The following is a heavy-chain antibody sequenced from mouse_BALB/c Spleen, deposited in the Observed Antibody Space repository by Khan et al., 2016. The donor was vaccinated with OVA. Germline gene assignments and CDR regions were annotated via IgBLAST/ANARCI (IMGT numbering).Heavy chain of an antibody. V-gene: IGHV5-17*02. CDR3: ARSTSVVARAMDY. Sequence: EVQLQESGGGLVQPGGSRKLTCAASGFTFSSFGMHWVRQAPEKGLEWVAYISSGRSTIFYAAKVKGRFNITRDNPKNTLFLQMTNLRSEDTAKYYCARSTSVVARAMDYWGQGTSVTVSS. CDR1: GFTFSSFG. D-gene: IGHD1-1*01. CDR2: ISSGRSTI. J-gene: IGHJ4*01.